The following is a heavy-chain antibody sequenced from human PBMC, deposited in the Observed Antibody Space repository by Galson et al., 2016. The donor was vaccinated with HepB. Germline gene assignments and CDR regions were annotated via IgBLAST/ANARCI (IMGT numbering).Heavy chain of an antibody. CDR1: GYSFVSYW. CDR2: IYPGNSET. V-gene: IGHV5-51*01. D-gene: IGHD1-1*01. CDR3: ARRSGRWRDS. J-gene: IGHJ5*02. Sequence: QSGAEVKKPGESLRISCQASGYSFVSYWIGWVRQMPGKGLEWMGMIYPGNSETKYSPSLQGQVTSSADKSMSTAYLYWSALRASDTAIYYCARRSGRWRDSWGQGTLVSGSS.